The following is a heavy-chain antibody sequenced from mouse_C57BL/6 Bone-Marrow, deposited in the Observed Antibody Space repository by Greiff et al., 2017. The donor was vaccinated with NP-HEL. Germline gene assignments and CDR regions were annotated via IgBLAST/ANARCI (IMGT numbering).Heavy chain of an antibody. J-gene: IGHJ3*01. CDR3: ARGGYYYGSSYWFAY. V-gene: IGHV1-80*01. Sequence: VQLQQSGAELVKPGASVKISCKASGYAFSSYWMNWVKQRPGKGLAWIGQIYPGDGDTNYNGKFKGKATLTADKSSSTAYMQLSSLTSEDSAVYFCARGGYYYGSSYWFAYWGQGTLVTVSA. D-gene: IGHD1-1*01. CDR1: GYAFSSYW. CDR2: IYPGDGDT.